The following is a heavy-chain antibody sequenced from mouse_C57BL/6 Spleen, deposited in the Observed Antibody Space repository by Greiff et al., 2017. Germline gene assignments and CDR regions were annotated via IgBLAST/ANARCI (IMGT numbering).Heavy chain of an antibody. V-gene: IGHV1-81*01. CDR2: IYPRSGNT. CDR3: ARGSPFDY. CDR1: GYTFTSYG. D-gene: IGHD1-1*01. Sequence: QVQLKQSGAELARPGASVKLSCKASGYTFTSYGISWVKQRTGQGLEWIGEIYPRSGNTYYNEKFKGKATLTADKSSSTAYMELRSLTSEYSAVYFCARGSPFDYWGQGTTLTVSS. J-gene: IGHJ2*01.